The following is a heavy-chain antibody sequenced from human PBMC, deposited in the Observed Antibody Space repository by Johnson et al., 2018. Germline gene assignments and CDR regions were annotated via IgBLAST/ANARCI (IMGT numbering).Heavy chain of an antibody. J-gene: IGHJ3*01. Sequence: QVQLVQSGGGVVQPGRSLRLSCAASGFTFSSYGMHWVRQAPGKGLEWVAVISYDGSNKYYADSVKGRFTISRDNSKNTLYLQMNSLRAEDTAVYYCAKDRRDFWGGSTDDGAFDFWGQGTVVTVSS. CDR3: AKDRRDFWGGSTDDGAFDF. D-gene: IGHD3-3*01. CDR2: ISYDGSNK. V-gene: IGHV3-30*18. CDR1: GFTFSSYG.